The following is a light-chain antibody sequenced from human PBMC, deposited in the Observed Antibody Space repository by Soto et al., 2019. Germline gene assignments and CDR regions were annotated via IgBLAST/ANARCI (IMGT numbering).Light chain of an antibody. CDR3: QQSFSTPRT. V-gene: IGKV1-39*01. Sequence: DIQMTQSPSSLSASVGDRVTITCRASQTISNFLSWYQQKPGKAPKLLIYAASGLQSDVPSRFSAGGAGTDFTLNINSLQPEDFATYFCQQSFSTPRTFGQGTRVEIK. CDR2: AAS. J-gene: IGKJ1*01. CDR1: QTISNF.